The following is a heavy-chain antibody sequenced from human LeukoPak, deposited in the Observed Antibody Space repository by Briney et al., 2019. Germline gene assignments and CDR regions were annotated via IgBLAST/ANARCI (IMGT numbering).Heavy chain of an antibody. CDR1: GYTFTSYG. CDR3: ARVLPRLYSSHEFDP. Sequence: GASVKVSCKASGYTFTSYGISWVRQAPGQGLEWMGWISAYNGNTNYAQKLQGRVTMTTDTSTSTAYMELRSLRSDDTAVYYCARVLPRLYSSHEFDPWGQGTLVTVSS. D-gene: IGHD6-13*01. CDR2: ISAYNGNT. V-gene: IGHV1-18*01. J-gene: IGHJ5*02.